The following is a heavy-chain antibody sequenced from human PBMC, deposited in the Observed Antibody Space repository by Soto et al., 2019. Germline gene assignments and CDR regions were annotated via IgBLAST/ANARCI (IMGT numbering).Heavy chain of an antibody. Sequence: PSETLSLTCTVSGGSISSVDFYWSWIRQRPGKGLEYIGYIYSSGSTYSNPSLKSRLSMSMDTSKDQFSLNLRSVTAADTAVYYCARAFCGGDCYSPSEFDIWGQGILVTVSS. CDR1: GGSISSVDFY. V-gene: IGHV4-31*03. D-gene: IGHD2-21*02. CDR2: IYSSGST. CDR3: ARAFCGGDCYSPSEFDI. J-gene: IGHJ4*02.